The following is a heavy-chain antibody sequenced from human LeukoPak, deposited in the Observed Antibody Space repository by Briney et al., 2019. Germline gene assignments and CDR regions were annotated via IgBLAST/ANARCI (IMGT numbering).Heavy chain of an antibody. CDR3: ARDGPGFDY. V-gene: IGHV4-39*07. CDR2: IFYSGST. Sequence: SETLSLTCTVSSGSISTSNYYWGWVRQPPGKALEWIGNIFYSGSTYYSPSLKSRVTISVDTSKNQFSLKLSSVTAADTAVYYCARDGPGFDYWGQGTLVTVSS. J-gene: IGHJ4*02. CDR1: SGSISTSNYY.